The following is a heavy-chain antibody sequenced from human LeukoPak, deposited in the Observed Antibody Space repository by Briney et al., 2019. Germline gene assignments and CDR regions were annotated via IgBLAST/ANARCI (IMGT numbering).Heavy chain of an antibody. CDR1: GGSVSSGDYY. D-gene: IGHD3-10*01. Sequence: SETLSLTCTVSGGSVSSGDYYWSWIRQPPGKGLEWIGYIYYTGSTHYNPSLKSRVAISVDTSKNQFSLKLSSVTAADTAVYYCARGDTMAHFDYWGQGTLVTVSS. J-gene: IGHJ4*02. CDR3: ARGDTMAHFDY. CDR2: IYYTGST. V-gene: IGHV4-30-4*01.